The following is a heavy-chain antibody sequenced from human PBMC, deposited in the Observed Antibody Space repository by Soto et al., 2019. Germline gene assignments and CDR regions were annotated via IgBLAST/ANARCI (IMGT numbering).Heavy chain of an antibody. CDR1: GFTFNNYA. Sequence: EVQLLESGGGLVRPGESLRLSCTTSGFTFNNYAMNWVRQAPGKGLEWVSFISGSGGSAYYADSVKGRFTISRDNSKNTLYLQMNSLRAEDTAVYYCAKTHSGWEYYFDYWGQGTLVTVSS. CDR2: ISGSGGSA. CDR3: AKTHSGWEYYFDY. D-gene: IGHD6-19*01. J-gene: IGHJ4*02. V-gene: IGHV3-23*01.